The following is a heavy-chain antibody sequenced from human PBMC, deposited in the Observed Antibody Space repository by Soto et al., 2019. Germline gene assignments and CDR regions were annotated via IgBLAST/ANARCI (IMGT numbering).Heavy chain of an antibody. CDR1: GGTFSSYA. Sequence: GASVKVSCKASGGTFSSYAISWVRQAPGQGLEWMGGIIPIFGTANYAQKFQGRVTITADESTSTAYMELSSLRSEDTAVYYCARPFIAAAGRDYYYYGMDVWGQGTTVTVSS. CDR3: ARPFIAAAGRDYYYYGMDV. J-gene: IGHJ6*02. D-gene: IGHD6-13*01. CDR2: IIPIFGTA. V-gene: IGHV1-69*13.